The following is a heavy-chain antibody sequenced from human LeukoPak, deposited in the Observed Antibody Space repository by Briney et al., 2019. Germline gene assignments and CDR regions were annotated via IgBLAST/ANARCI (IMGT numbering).Heavy chain of an antibody. CDR3: AREVLDYYDSSGYYYDY. D-gene: IGHD3-22*01. CDR2: IIPIFGTA. V-gene: IGHV1-69*05. J-gene: IGHJ4*02. CDR1: GYTFTSYD. Sequence: SVKVSCKASGYTFTSYDINWVRQATGQGLEWMGRIIPIFGTANYAQKFQGRVTITTDESTSTAYMELSSLRSEDTAVYYCAREVLDYYDSSGYYYDYWGQGTLVTVSS.